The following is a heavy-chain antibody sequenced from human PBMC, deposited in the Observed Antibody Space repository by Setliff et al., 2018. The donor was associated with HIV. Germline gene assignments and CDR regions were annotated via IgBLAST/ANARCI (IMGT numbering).Heavy chain of an antibody. CDR1: GYTFTSYG. D-gene: IGHD5-18*01. CDR2: ISTYNGNT. Sequence: WASVKVSCKASGYTFTSYGISWVRQAPGQGLEWMGWISTYNGNTNYAQKLQGRVTMTTDTSTSTAYMELRSLKSDDTAIYFCASGMRWDTAMGDACDIWGKRTMVTVSS. V-gene: IGHV1-18*01. J-gene: IGHJ3*02. CDR3: ASGMRWDTAMGDACDI.